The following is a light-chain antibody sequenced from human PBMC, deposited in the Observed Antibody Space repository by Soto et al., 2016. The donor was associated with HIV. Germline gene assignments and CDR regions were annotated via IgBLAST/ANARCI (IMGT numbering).Light chain of an antibody. CDR2: KAS. J-gene: IGKJ1*01. V-gene: IGKV1-5*03. Sequence: DIQMTQSPSTLSASVGDRVTITCRASQDITTWLAWYQQKPGKPPNLLIHKASNLQNGVPSRFSGSGSGTEFTLTISSLQPDDFATYYCQQYQTEEGTFGQGTTVEIK. CDR3: QQYQTEEGT. CDR1: QDITTW.